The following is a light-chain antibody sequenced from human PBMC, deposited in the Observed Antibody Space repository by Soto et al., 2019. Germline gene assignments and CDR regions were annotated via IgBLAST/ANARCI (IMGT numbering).Light chain of an antibody. CDR3: AAWDDNLNGVV. CDR2: YDD. Sequence: QSVLTQPPSVSEAPRQRVTISCSGSSSNIGNNAVNWYQQLPGKAPKLLIYYDDLLPSGVSDRFSGSKSGTSASLAISGLQSEDEADYYCAAWDDNLNGVVFGGRTKLTVL. J-gene: IGLJ2*01. V-gene: IGLV1-36*01. CDR1: SSNIGNNA.